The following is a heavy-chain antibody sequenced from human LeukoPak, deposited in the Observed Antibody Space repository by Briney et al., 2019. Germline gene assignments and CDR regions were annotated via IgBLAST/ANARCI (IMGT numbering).Heavy chain of an antibody. CDR3: ASDLVDY. J-gene: IGHJ4*02. Sequence: NSSETLSLTCAVYGGSFSGYYWSWIRQPPGKGLEWIGEINHSGSTNYNPSLKSRVTISVDTSKNQFSLKLSSVTAADTAVYYCASDLVDYWGQGTLVTVSS. V-gene: IGHV4-34*01. CDR1: GGSFSGYY. CDR2: INHSGST.